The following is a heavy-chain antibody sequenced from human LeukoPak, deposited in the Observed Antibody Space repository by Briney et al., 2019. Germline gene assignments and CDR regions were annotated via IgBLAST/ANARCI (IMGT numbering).Heavy chain of an antibody. V-gene: IGHV1-18*01. CDR3: ARDYYGSGSYYNGDAFDI. D-gene: IGHD3-10*01. CDR1: GYTFTSYG. Sequence: GASVKVSCKASGYTFTSYGISWVRQAPGQGLEWMGWISAYNGNTNYAQKLQGRVTMTTDTSTSTAYMELRSLRSDDTAVYYCARDYYGSGSYYNGDAFDIWGQGTVVTVSS. CDR2: ISAYNGNT. J-gene: IGHJ3*02.